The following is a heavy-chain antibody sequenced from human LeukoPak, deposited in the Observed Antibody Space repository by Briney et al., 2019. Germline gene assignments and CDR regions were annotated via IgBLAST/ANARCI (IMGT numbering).Heavy chain of an antibody. V-gene: IGHV3-23*01. CDR1: GFTFSNYA. CDR2: ISGSGSTT. CDR3: AKDRGIFAVGYFDS. D-gene: IGHD3-3*01. J-gene: IGHJ4*02. Sequence: QTGGSLRLSCTASGFTFSNYAMSWVRQAPGKGLEWVSGISGSGSTTYYTDSVKGRFTISRDDSKNTLYLQMNSLSAEDTAVYYCAKDRGIFAVGYFDSWGQGTLVSVSS.